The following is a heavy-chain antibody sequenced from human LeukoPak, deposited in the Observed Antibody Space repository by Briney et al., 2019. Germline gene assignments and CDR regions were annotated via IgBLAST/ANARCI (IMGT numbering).Heavy chain of an antibody. Sequence: ASVKVSCKASGGTFSGYTISWVRQAPGQGLEWMGRIIPIFGIANYAQKFQGRVTITADKSTSTAYMELSSLRSEDTAVYYCARDVGSCSSTSCYKGYYYYGMDVWGQGTTVTVSS. CDR2: IIPIFGIA. D-gene: IGHD2-2*02. J-gene: IGHJ6*02. CDR3: ARDVGSCSSTSCYKGYYYYGMDV. CDR1: GGTFSGYT. V-gene: IGHV1-69*04.